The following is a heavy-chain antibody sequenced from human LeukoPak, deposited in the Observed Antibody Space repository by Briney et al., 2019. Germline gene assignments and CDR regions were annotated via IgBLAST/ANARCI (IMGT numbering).Heavy chain of an antibody. CDR3: ARDPRYGSGQTWFDP. Sequence: EASVKVSCKASGYTFTGYYMRWVRQAPGQGLEWMGWINPNSGGTNYAQKFQGRVTMTRDTSTSTVYMELSSLRSEDTAVYYCARDPRYGSGQTWFDPWGQGTLVTVSS. V-gene: IGHV1-2*02. J-gene: IGHJ5*02. CDR2: INPNSGGT. CDR1: GYTFTGYY. D-gene: IGHD3-10*01.